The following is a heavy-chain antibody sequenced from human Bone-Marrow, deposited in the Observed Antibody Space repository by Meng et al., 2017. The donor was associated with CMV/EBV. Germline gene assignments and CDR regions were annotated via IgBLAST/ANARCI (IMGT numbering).Heavy chain of an antibody. J-gene: IGHJ5*02. V-gene: IGHV4-39*01. D-gene: IGHD2-15*01. CDR1: SY. CDR2: IYYSGSP. Sequence: SYWGWVRQPPGPGLGWIGTIYYSGSPDSNPSLKSRVSISVDSSKNQFSLRLSSVTAADTAIYYCASQEKYCSGGTCYGWFDPWGQGTLVTVSS. CDR3: ASQEKYCSGGTCYGWFDP.